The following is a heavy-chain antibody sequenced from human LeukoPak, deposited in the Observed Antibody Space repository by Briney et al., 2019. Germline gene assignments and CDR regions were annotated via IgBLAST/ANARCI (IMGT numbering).Heavy chain of an antibody. CDR3: AKDQGYDSSGYPYYYYYGMDV. V-gene: IGHV3-23*01. D-gene: IGHD3-22*01. J-gene: IGHJ6*02. CDR1: GFTLSSYA. Sequence: GGSLRLSCAASGFTLSSYAMSWVRQAPGKGLEWVSAISGSGGSTYYADSVKGRFTISRDNSKNTLYLQMNSLRAEDTAVYYCAKDQGYDSSGYPYYYYYGMDVWGQGTTVTVSS. CDR2: ISGSGGST.